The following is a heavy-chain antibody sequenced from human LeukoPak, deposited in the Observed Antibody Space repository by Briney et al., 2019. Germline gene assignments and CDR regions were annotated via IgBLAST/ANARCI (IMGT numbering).Heavy chain of an antibody. J-gene: IGHJ6*03. CDR3: ARDSSGLPWLGDFYMDV. CDR1: GFTFSSFW. CDR2: IKQDGSDK. D-gene: IGHD3-10*01. V-gene: IGHV3-7*01. Sequence: PGGSLRLSCTASGFTFSSFWMSWVRQAPGKGLEWVANIKQDGSDKYYVDSVKGRFTISRDNAKNSLYLQMNSLRAEDTAVYYCARDSSGLPWLGDFYMDVWGRGTTVTVSS.